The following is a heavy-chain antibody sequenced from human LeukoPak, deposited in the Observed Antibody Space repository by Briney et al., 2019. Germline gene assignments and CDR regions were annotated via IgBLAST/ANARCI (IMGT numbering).Heavy chain of an antibody. D-gene: IGHD6-13*01. CDR1: GGSISSYY. J-gene: IGHJ6*02. CDR3: ARHRSGIAAAGPMDV. CDR2: IYYSGST. Sequence: PSETLSLTCTVSGGSISSYYWSWIRQPPGKGLEWIGYIYYSGSTNYNPSLTSRVTISVDTSKSQFSLKLSSVTAADTAVYYCARHRSGIAAAGPMDVWGQGTTVTVSS. V-gene: IGHV4-59*08.